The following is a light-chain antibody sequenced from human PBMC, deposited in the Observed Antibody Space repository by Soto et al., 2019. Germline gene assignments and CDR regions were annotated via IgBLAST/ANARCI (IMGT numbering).Light chain of an antibody. V-gene: IGLV2-8*01. CDR1: SSDVGGYNY. J-gene: IGLJ2*01. Sequence: QSALTQPPSASGSPGQSVTISCTGTSSDVGGYNYVCWYQQYPGKAPKLIISVVYKRPSGVPDRFSGSKSGKPASLTVSGLQAEDEADYYCSSYSGTNTVVFGGGTQLTVL. CDR3: SSYSGTNTVV. CDR2: VVY.